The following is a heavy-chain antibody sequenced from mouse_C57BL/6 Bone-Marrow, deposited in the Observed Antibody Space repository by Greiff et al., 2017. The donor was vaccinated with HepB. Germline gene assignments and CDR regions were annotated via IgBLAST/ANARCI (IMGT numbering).Heavy chain of an antibody. CDR1: GYTFTSYW. D-gene: IGHD4-1*01. CDR2: IHPNSGST. J-gene: IGHJ2*01. Sequence: VQLQQPGAELVKPGASVKLSCKASGYTFTSYWMHWVKQRPGQGLEWIGMIHPNSGSTNDNEKFKSKATLTVDKSSSTAYMQLSSLTSEDSAVYYCARSNWEDYWGQGTTLTVSS. CDR3: ARSNWEDY. V-gene: IGHV1-64*01.